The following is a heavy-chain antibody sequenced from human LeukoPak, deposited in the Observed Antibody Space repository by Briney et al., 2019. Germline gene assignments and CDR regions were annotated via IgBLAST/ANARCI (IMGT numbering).Heavy chain of an antibody. Sequence: SETLSFTCTVSGGSISSYYWSWIRQPPGKGLEWIGYIYYSGSTNYNPSLKSRVTISVDTSKNQFSLKLSSVTAADTAVYYCAAFDWLTNWFDPWGQGTLVTVSS. D-gene: IGHD3-9*01. CDR2: IYYSGST. CDR3: AAFDWLTNWFDP. V-gene: IGHV4-59*01. J-gene: IGHJ5*02. CDR1: GGSISSYY.